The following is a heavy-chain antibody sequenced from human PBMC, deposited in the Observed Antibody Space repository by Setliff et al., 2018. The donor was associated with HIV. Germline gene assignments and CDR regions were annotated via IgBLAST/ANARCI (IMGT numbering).Heavy chain of an antibody. D-gene: IGHD2-15*01. Sequence: PGGSLRLSCAASGFTFSTYAMSWVRQAPGKGLEWVSSVSWNSVKIDYADSVKGRFAISRDNAKDSLYLEMNSLRAGDTAVYYCASGEGWLDYWGQGTRVTVS. V-gene: IGHV3-21*01. CDR1: GFTFSTYA. J-gene: IGHJ4*02. CDR2: VSWNSVKI. CDR3: ASGEGWLDY.